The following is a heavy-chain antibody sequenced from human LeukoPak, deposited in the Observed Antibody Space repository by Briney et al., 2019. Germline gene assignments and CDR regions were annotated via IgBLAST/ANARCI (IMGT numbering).Heavy chain of an antibody. CDR1: GFSLSTSGVV. Sequence: MVSGPTLVTPTQNLTLTCTFSGFSLSTSGVVVGWSRQPPGKALEWLALIYWDDDKRYSPSLKSRLTITKDTSKNHVVLTITNMDPVDTATYYCAHRLYSSGWSLYYFDYWGQGTLVTVSS. D-gene: IGHD6-19*01. J-gene: IGHJ4*02. V-gene: IGHV2-5*02. CDR3: AHRLYSSGWSLYYFDY. CDR2: IYWDDDK.